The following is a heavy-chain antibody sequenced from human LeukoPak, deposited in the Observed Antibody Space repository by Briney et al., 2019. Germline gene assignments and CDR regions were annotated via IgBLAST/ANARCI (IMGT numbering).Heavy chain of an antibody. CDR3: ARGAYYDSSGYAGGVAY. V-gene: IGHV4-30-4*01. D-gene: IGHD3-22*01. CDR2: IYYSGST. Sequence: SETLSLTCTVSGGSISSGDYYWSWVRQPPGKGLEWIGYIYYSGSTYYNPSLKSRVTISVDTSKNQFSLKLSSVTAADTAVYYCARGAYYDSSGYAGGVAYWGQGTLVTVSS. CDR1: GGSISSGDYY. J-gene: IGHJ4*02.